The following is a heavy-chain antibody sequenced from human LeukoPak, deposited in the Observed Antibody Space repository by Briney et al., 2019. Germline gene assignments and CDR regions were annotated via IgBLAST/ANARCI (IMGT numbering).Heavy chain of an antibody. Sequence: SETLSLTCTVSGGSISSSSYYWGWIRQPPGKGLEWIGSIYYSGSTYYNPSLKSRVTISVDTSKNQFSLKLSSVTAADTAVYYCARARGPEYSSSSEYYFDYWGQGTLVTVSS. J-gene: IGHJ4*02. D-gene: IGHD6-6*01. CDR3: ARARGPEYSSSSEYYFDY. CDR1: GGSISSSSYY. V-gene: IGHV4-39*07. CDR2: IYYSGST.